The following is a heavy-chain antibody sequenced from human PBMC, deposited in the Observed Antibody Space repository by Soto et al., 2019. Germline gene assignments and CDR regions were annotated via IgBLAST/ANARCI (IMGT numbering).Heavy chain of an antibody. CDR3: ARGVFWSGYYSNAFDI. V-gene: IGHV3-33*01. J-gene: IGHJ3*02. Sequence: QVQLVESGGGVVQPGRSLRLSCAASGFTFSSYVMHWVRQAPGKGLEWVAVIWYDGSNKYYADSVKGRFTISSDNSKNTLYLQMTSVRAEDTAVYYCARGVFWSGYYSNAFDIWGQGTMVTVSS. D-gene: IGHD3-3*01. CDR2: IWYDGSNK. CDR1: GFTFSSYV.